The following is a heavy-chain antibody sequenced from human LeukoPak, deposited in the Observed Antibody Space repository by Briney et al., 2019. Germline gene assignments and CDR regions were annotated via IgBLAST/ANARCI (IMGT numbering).Heavy chain of an antibody. J-gene: IGHJ4*02. CDR1: GGSISSSCYS. CDR2: IYPSGDT. V-gene: IGHV4-30-2*01. CDR3: ARYGGNSYFDY. Sequence: SQTLSLTCAVSGGSISSSCYSWSWIRQPPGKGLEWIGYIYPSGDTYYNPSLKSRVTLSVDRSKNQFSLKLSSVTAADTAVYYCARYGGNSYFDYWGQGTLVTVSS. D-gene: IGHD4-23*01.